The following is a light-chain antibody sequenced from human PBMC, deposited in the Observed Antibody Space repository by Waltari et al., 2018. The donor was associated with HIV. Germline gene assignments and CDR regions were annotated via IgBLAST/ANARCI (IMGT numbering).Light chain of an antibody. Sequence: EIVMTQSPASLSVSPGARAALSCRASQNVLTNLAWYQQKPGQVSRLPIYGATTRATGIPARFSSSGSGTEFTLTISSLQSEDFAVYFCQQYNNWPLTFGRGTKVEI. CDR1: QNVLTN. CDR3: QQYNNWPLT. CDR2: GAT. J-gene: IGKJ4*01. V-gene: IGKV3-15*01.